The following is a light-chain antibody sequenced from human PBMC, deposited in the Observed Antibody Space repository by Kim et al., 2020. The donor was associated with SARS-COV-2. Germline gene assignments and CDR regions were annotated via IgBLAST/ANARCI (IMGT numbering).Light chain of an antibody. V-gene: IGLV2-8*01. CDR1: SRDVGGYKY. CDR2: EVN. CDR3: SSYTGSNTLV. Sequence: GQSGNIACTGSSRDVGGYKYVSWYQQHPGKAPRLIIYEVNKRPSGVPDRFSGSKSGNTASLTVSGLRPEDEAHYYCSSYTGSNTLVFGTGTKVTVL. J-gene: IGLJ1*01.